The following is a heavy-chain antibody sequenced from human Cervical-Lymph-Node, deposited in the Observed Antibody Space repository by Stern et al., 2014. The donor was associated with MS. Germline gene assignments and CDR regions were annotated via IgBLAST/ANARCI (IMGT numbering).Heavy chain of an antibody. V-gene: IGHV3-23*04. CDR1: GFTFSSYA. CDR3: AKEGILVASFDY. D-gene: IGHD6-19*01. J-gene: IGHJ4*02. CDR2: ISGSGDST. Sequence: VQLVESGGSLVQPGGSLRLSCADSGFTFSSYAMSWVRQAPGKGLEWVSAISGSGDSTYYADSVKGRFTISRDNSKNTLYLQMNSLRADDTAVYYCAKEGILVASFDYWGQGTLVTVSS.